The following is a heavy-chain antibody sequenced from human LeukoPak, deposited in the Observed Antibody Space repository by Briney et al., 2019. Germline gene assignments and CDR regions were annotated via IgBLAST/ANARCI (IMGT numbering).Heavy chain of an antibody. CDR3: AKDRGLMILGVVR. CDR1: GFTFSSYA. J-gene: IGHJ4*02. Sequence: GGSLRLSCAASGFTFSSYAMHWVRQAPGKGLEWVAVISYDGSNKYYADSVKGRFTISRDNSKNTLYLQMNSLRAEDTAVYYCAKDRGLMILGVVRWGQGTLVTVSS. CDR2: ISYDGSNK. V-gene: IGHV3-30-3*01. D-gene: IGHD3-3*01.